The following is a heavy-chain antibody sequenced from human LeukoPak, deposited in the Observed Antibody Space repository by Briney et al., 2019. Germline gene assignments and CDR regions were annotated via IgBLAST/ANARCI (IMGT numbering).Heavy chain of an antibody. J-gene: IGHJ4*02. CDR3: AARPLMPPRFDY. CDR2: ISGGGGSA. Sequence: GGSLRLSCAASGFTFSSYPMSWVRQAPAKGLQWVSAISGGGGSAYYADSVKGRFTISRDNSKSTLYLQMNSLRAEDTAIYYCAARPLMPPRFDYWGQGTLVTVSS. V-gene: IGHV3-23*01. D-gene: IGHD2-2*01. CDR1: GFTFSSYP.